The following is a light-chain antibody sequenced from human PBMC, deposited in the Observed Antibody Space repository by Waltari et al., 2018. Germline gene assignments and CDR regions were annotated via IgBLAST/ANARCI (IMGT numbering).Light chain of an antibody. V-gene: IGKV3-20*01. Sequence: EIVLTHSPGTLSLSPGARATLSCRASQSVSSSYLAWYQQKPGQAPRLLIYDSSSRATGVPDRFSGSGSGTDFTLTISRLEPEDFAVYYCQHYYYSPRTFGQGTKVEIK. J-gene: IGKJ1*01. CDR3: QHYYYSPRT. CDR1: QSVSSSY. CDR2: DSS.